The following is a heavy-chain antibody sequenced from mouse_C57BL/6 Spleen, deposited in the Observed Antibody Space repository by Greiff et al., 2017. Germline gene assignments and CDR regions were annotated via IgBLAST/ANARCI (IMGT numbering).Heavy chain of an antibody. J-gene: IGHJ4*01. Sequence: EVQLVESGGGLVKPGGSLKLSCAASGFTFSDYGMNWVRQAPEKGLEWVAYISSGSSNIYYADTVKGRFTVSRDNAKNTLFLQMTSLRSEDTARYYCARGGHYYAVDYWGQGTSVTVSS. CDR2: ISSGSSNI. CDR3: ARGGHYYAVDY. CDR1: GFTFSDYG. V-gene: IGHV5-17*01.